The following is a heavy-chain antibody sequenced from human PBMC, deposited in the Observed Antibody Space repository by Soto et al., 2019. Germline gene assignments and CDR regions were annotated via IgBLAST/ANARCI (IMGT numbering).Heavy chain of an antibody. D-gene: IGHD2-2*01. Sequence: PGGSLRLSCAASVFTFSSYWIHWVRQAPGKGLVWVPRINSDGSSTTYADSVKGRFTISRDNAKNTLYLQMTSLRAEDTAVYYCARVSREVVPAAIDYWGQGTLVTVSS. CDR1: VFTFSSYW. V-gene: IGHV3-74*01. CDR3: ARVSREVVPAAIDY. J-gene: IGHJ4*02. CDR2: INSDGSST.